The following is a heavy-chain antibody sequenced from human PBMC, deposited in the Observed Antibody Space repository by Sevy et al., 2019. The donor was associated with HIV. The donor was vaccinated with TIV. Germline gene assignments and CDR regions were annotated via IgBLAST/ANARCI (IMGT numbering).Heavy chain of an antibody. J-gene: IGHJ6*02. CDR1: GFTFSSYA. CDR2: IRYDGSNK. Sequence: GGSLRLSCAASGFTFSSYAMHWVRQAPGKGLEWVADIRYDGSNKYYADSVKGRFTISRDNSKNTLYLQMNSLRAEDTAVYYCARDHRYGMDVWGQGTRVTVS. CDR3: ARDHRYGMDV. V-gene: IGHV3-30-3*01.